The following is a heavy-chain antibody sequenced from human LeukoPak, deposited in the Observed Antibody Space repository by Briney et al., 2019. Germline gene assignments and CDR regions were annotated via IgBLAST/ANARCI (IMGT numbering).Heavy chain of an antibody. V-gene: IGHV3-30-3*01. CDR3: ARDRENSGWYIYFDS. CDR1: GFTVSSNY. D-gene: IGHD6-19*01. Sequence: PGGSLRLSCVASGFTVSSNYMSWVRQAPGKGLEWVAVISYDGSNKHFADSVKGRFSISRDNSKNTLYLQMNSLRPDDTAMYYCARDRENSGWYIYFDSWGQGSLVTVSS. CDR2: ISYDGSNK. J-gene: IGHJ4*02.